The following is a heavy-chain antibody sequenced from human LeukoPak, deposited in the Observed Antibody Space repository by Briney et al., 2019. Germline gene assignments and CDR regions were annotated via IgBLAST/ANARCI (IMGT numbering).Heavy chain of an antibody. CDR2: IYHSGRT. V-gene: IGHV4-38-2*02. CDR3: ARGSNLRYFDWLLLNNWFDP. J-gene: IGHJ5*02. Sequence: SEALSLTCTVPGYSISSGYYWGWTRPPPGKGREWIGSIYHSGRTYYNPSLKSRVTISVETSKNQFSLNLSSVTAADTAVYYCARGSNLRYFDWLLLNNWFDPWGQGTLVTVSS. CDR1: GYSISSGYY. D-gene: IGHD3-9*01.